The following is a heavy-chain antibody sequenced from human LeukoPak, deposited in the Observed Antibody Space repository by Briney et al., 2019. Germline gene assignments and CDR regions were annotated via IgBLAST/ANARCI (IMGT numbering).Heavy chain of an antibody. J-gene: IGHJ6*02. D-gene: IGHD6-19*01. V-gene: IGHV3-74*01. Sequence: GGSLRLSCTASVFSFSGHWMHWARQLPGKGRVWVSRISPTGSTTSYADSVKGRFTISRDNAKNSLYLQMNSLRAEDTAVYYCARDTGSGGRLYYYYGMDVWGQGTTVTVSS. CDR2: ISPTGSTT. CDR3: ARDTGSGGRLYYYYGMDV. CDR1: VFSFSGHW.